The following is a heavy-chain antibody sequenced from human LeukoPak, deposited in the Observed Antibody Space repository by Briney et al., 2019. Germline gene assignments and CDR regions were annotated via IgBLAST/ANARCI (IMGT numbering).Heavy chain of an antibody. CDR1: GYTFTSYG. CDR2: IIPILGIA. CDR3: ARDLRGGTNYFDY. J-gene: IGHJ4*02. V-gene: IGHV1-69*04. D-gene: IGHD3-10*01. Sequence: ASVKVSCKASGYTFTSYGISWVRQAPGQGLEWMGRIIPILGIANYAQKFQGRVTITADKSTSTAYMELSSLRSEDTAVYYCARDLRGGTNYFDYWGQGTLVTVSS.